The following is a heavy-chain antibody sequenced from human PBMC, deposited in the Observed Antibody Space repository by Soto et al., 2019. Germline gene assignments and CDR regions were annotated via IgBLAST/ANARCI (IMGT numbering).Heavy chain of an antibody. CDR2: ISSSGSTA. J-gene: IGHJ4*02. V-gene: IGHV3-11*04. CDR3: TRAAWFPYLSFY. Sequence: GGSLRLSCATSGFTFHDYAMSWVRQAPGKGLEWISYISSSGSTAYYASSVEGRFTISRDNANNSVYLQMDSLRAEDTALYYCTRAAWFPYLSFYWGQGALVTVSS. D-gene: IGHD3-10*01. CDR1: GFTFHDYA.